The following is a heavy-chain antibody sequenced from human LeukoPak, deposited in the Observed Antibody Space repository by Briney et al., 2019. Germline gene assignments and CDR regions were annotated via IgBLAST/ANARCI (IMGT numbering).Heavy chain of an antibody. V-gene: IGHV3-48*04. Sequence: GGSLRLSCAASGFAFDKYWMNWVRQAPGKGLEWVSYISSSSSTIYYADSVKGRFTISRDNAKNSLYLQMNSLRAEDTAVYYCARDTEGIAAEVDYWGQGTLVTVSS. D-gene: IGHD6-13*01. CDR2: ISSSSSTI. CDR1: GFAFDKYW. J-gene: IGHJ4*02. CDR3: ARDTEGIAAEVDY.